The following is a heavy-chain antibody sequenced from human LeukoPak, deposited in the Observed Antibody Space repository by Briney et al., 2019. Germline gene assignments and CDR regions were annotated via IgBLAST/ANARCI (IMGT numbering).Heavy chain of an antibody. J-gene: IGHJ4*02. CDR3: GRAGYGSGSYYNVDY. Sequence: SSETLSLTCAVYGGSFSGYYWSWIRQPPGKGLEWIGEINHSGSTNYNPSLKSRVTISVDTSKNQFSLKLSSVTAEDTAVYYCGRAGYGSGSYYNVDYWGQGTLVTVSS. V-gene: IGHV4-34*01. CDR1: GGSFSGYY. D-gene: IGHD3-10*01. CDR2: INHSGST.